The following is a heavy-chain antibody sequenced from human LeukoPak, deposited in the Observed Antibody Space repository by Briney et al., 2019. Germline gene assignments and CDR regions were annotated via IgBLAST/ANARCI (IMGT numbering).Heavy chain of an antibody. J-gene: IGHJ3*02. CDR1: GFTFSSYW. CDR3: VRDVPNYGALDI. CDR2: ITSDGSST. D-gene: IGHD3-16*01. Sequence: PGGSLRLSCAASGFTFSSYWMHWVRQAPGNGLVSVSRITSDGSSTAYADSVKGRFTISRDNAKSTLYLQMNSLRAEDTAVYYCVRDVPNYGALDIWGQGTMVTVSS. V-gene: IGHV3-74*01.